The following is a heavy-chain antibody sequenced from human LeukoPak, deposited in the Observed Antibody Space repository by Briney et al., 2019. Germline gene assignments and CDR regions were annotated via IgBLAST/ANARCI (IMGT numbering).Heavy chain of an antibody. CDR2: IYSAGNT. V-gene: IGHV3-53*01. CDR3: ARRAGAYTHPYDY. J-gene: IGHJ4*02. CDR1: GFTVSSNS. D-gene: IGHD3-16*01. Sequence: PGGSLRLSCTVSGFTVSSNSMSWVRQAPGKGLEWVSFIYSAGNTHYSDSVKGRFTISIDNSKNTLYLQMSSLRAEDTAVYYCARRAGAYTHPYDYWGQGTLVTVSS.